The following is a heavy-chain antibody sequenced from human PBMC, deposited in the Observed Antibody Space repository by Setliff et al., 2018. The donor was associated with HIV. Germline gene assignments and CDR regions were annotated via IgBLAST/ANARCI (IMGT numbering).Heavy chain of an antibody. J-gene: IGHJ6*03. V-gene: IGHV4-59*12. CDR1: GDSISGYY. CDR2: IYETGST. Sequence: SETLSLTCTVSGDSISGYYWSWIRQSPGKGLEWIGFIYETGSTYYNPSLKSRVSISIDTSKNQFSLKLSSVTAADTAVYHCSRGSYYMDVWGKGTTVTVSS. CDR3: SRGSYYMDV. D-gene: IGHD3-16*01.